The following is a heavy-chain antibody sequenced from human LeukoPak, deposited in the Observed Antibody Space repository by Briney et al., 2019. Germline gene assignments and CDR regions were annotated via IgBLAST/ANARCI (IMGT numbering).Heavy chain of an antibody. CDR1: GGTFSSYA. CDR3: ARDGVLSYYYYMDV. V-gene: IGHV1-69*05. CDR2: IIPIFGTA. D-gene: IGHD6-13*01. J-gene: IGHJ6*03. Sequence: ASVKVSCKASGGTFSSYAISWVRQAPGQGLEWMGRIIPIFGTAKYAQKFQGRVTITTDESTSTAYMELSSLRSEDTAVYYCARDGVLSYYYYMDVWGKGTTVTVSS.